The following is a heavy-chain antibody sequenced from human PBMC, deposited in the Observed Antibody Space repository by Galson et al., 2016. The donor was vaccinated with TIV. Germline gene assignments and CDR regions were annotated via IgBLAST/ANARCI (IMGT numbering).Heavy chain of an antibody. Sequence: SLRLSCAASGFDFNALAMSWVRQVPGKGLQWVASISGSGGQTHYRDSVRGRFIIARDDAKNTVYLRMNNGRVDVTAVYYCAKSLFHKIYFGGLPVIFDHWGQGALVTVSS. CDR3: AKSLFHKIYFGGLPVIFDH. V-gene: IGHV3-23*01. CDR2: ISGSGGQT. CDR1: GFDFNALA. J-gene: IGHJ4*02. D-gene: IGHD3-10*01.